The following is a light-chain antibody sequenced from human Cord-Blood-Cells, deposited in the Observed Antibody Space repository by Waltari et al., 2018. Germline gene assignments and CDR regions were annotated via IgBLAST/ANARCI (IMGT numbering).Light chain of an antibody. Sequence: QLVLTQSPSASPSLGASVKLTSTLSSAPSSFALAWHPQQPEKGPRYLMKLNSDGSHSKGDGIPDRFSGSSSGAERYLTISSLQSEDEADYYCQTWGTGIGVFGGGTKLTVL. CDR1: SAPSSFA. CDR2: LNSDGSH. J-gene: IGLJ2*01. CDR3: QTWGTGIGV. V-gene: IGLV4-69*01.